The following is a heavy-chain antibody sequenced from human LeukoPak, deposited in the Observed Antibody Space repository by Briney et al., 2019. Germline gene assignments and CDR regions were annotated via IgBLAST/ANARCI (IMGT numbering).Heavy chain of an antibody. CDR1: GFTFNTYS. CDR2: ISSSSSYI. CDR3: ARHGSYNHDTSGYYAFGY. J-gene: IGHJ4*02. Sequence: MSGGSLRLSCAASGFTFNTYSMNWVRQAPGKGLEWVSFISSSSSYIYYSDSVKGRFTISRDNAENSLYLQMNSLRAEDTAVYYCARHGSYNHDTSGYYAFGYWGQGTLVTVSS. D-gene: IGHD3-22*01. V-gene: IGHV3-21*01.